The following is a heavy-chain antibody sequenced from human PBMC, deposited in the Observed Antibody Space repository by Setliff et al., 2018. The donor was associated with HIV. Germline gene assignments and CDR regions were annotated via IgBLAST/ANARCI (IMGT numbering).Heavy chain of an antibody. Sequence: GASVKVSCKTPGHPFSNYDIIWVRRATGQGLEWMGWMNPNSGATGYAQKFKDRFIMTRDTSISTAYMELSSLTSEDTAVYYCASGKGVRGVIIRGGLDVWGKGTTVTVSS. CDR2: MNPNSGAT. J-gene: IGHJ6*04. CDR3: ASGKGVRGVIIRGGLDV. V-gene: IGHV1-8*01. D-gene: IGHD3-10*01. CDR1: GHPFSNYD.